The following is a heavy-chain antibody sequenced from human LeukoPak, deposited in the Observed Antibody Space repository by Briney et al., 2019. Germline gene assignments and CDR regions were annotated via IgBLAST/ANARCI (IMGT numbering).Heavy chain of an antibody. CDR1: GLSVNSYE. Sequence: GGSLRLSCAVSGLSVNSYEMNWVRQAPGKGLEWVSYISKSGSDRYYADPVKGRFTMSRDNAKNSLYLQMNSLRVDDTAVYYCARVGRSTVGGYWGQGTLVTVSS. CDR3: ARVGRSTVGGY. CDR2: ISKSGSDR. V-gene: IGHV3-48*03. D-gene: IGHD4-23*01. J-gene: IGHJ4*02.